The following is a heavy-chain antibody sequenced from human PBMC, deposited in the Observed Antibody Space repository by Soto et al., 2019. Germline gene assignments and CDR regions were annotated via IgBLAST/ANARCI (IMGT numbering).Heavy chain of an antibody. J-gene: IGHJ6*02. CDR1: GFTFSSYA. V-gene: IGHV3-30-3*01. Sequence: GGSLRLSCAASGFTFSSYAMHWVRQAPGKGLEWVAVISYDGSNKYYADSVKGRFTISRDNSKNTLYLQMNSLRAEDTAVYYCARSPLDSYDILTGHYYYYGMDVWGQGTTVTVSS. CDR2: ISYDGSNK. D-gene: IGHD3-9*01. CDR3: ARSPLDSYDILTGHYYYYGMDV.